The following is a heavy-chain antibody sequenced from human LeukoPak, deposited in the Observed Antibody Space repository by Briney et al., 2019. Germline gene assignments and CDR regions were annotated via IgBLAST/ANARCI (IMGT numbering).Heavy chain of an antibody. CDR2: ISSSSSYI. D-gene: IGHD4-17*01. CDR1: GFTFSNYW. Sequence: GGSLRLSCTASGFTFSNYWMSWVRQAPGKGLEWVSSISSSSSYIYYADSVKGRFTISRDNAKNSLYLQMNSLRAEDTAVYYCARDYGDYVLDHWGQGTLVTVSS. V-gene: IGHV3-21*01. CDR3: ARDYGDYVLDH. J-gene: IGHJ4*02.